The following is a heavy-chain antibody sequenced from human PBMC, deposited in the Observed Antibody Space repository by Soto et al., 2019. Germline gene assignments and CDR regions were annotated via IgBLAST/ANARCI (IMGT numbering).Heavy chain of an antibody. V-gene: IGHV1-2*02. J-gene: IGHJ3*02. Sequence: QVQLVQSGAEVKNPGAAVKVSCKASGYTFTAYWLHWLRQAPGQGLEWMAWINPNTGDTGYAQKFQGRVTMTRDTSISTAYMELSRLRPEDTAIYYCARGPSSGAFDIWGQGTMFTVSS. D-gene: IGHD3-3*01. CDR3: ARGPSSGAFDI. CDR1: GYTFTAYW. CDR2: INPNTGDT.